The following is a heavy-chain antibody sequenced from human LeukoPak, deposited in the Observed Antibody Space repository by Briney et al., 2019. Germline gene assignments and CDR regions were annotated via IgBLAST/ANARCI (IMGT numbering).Heavy chain of an antibody. Sequence: GGSLRLSCAASGFTFSSYGMSWVRQAPGKGLEWVSAISGSGGSTYYADSVKGRFTISRDNSKNTLYLQMISLRAEDTAVYYCARSPQEIFDFWGQGTLVTVSS. CDR2: ISGSGGST. CDR1: GFTFSSYG. V-gene: IGHV3-23*01. CDR3: ARSPQEIFDF. J-gene: IGHJ4*02.